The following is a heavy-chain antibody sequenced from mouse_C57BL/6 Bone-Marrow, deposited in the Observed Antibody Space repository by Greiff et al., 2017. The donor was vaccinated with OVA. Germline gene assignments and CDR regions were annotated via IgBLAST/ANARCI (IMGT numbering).Heavy chain of an antibody. Sequence: VQLQQSGPELVKPGASVKISCKASGYSFTGYYMNWVKQSPEKSLEWIGEINPSTGGTTYNQKFKAKATLTVDKSSSTAYMPLKSLTSEDSAVYYCARGVTSPFAYWGQGTLVTVSA. CDR2: INPSTGGT. J-gene: IGHJ3*01. V-gene: IGHV1-42*01. CDR3: ARGVTSPFAY. CDR1: GYSFTGYY. D-gene: IGHD2-13*01.